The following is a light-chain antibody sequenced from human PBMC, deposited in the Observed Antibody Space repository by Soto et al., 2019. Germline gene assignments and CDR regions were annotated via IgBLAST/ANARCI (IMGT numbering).Light chain of an antibody. CDR2: RAS. CDR3: QQYTSYSQT. V-gene: IGKV1-5*03. J-gene: IGKJ1*01. CDR1: QSIGSL. Sequence: DIQMTQSPSTLSASVGDRVTITCRASQSIGSLLAWYQQKPGKVPKLLIFRASNLESGVPSRLSGSGSGTESTLTISRLQPDDFATYYCQQYTSYSQTFGQGTKVDTK.